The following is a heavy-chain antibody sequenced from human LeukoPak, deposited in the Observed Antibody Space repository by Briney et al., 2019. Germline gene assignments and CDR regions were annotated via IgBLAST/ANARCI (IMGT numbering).Heavy chain of an antibody. Sequence: PGGSLRLSCAASGFTFSSYWMSWVRQAPGKGLEWVANIKQDGSEKYYVDSVKGRFTISRDNAKNSLYLQMNSLRAEDTAVYYCARRRHLWIQLWQYFDYWGQGTLVTVSS. CDR3: ARRRHLWIQLWQYFDY. V-gene: IGHV3-7*01. D-gene: IGHD5-18*01. CDR1: GFTFSSYW. CDR2: IKQDGSEK. J-gene: IGHJ4*02.